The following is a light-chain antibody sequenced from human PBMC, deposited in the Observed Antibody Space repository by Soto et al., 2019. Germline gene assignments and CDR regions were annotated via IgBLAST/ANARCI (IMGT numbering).Light chain of an antibody. V-gene: IGKV1-5*03. Sequence: DIQMTQSPSTLSASVGDRVTITCRASQSISSWLAWYQQKPGKAPKLLIYKASSLESGVPSRFSGSGSGTEFTLTISSLQPADFATYYCQQYNSCTWTFGQGTKVEIK. CDR3: QQYNSCTWT. J-gene: IGKJ1*01. CDR2: KAS. CDR1: QSISSW.